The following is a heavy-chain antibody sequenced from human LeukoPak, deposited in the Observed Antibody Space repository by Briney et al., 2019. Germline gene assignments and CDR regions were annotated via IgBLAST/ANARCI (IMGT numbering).Heavy chain of an antibody. J-gene: IGHJ4*02. Sequence: GGSLRLSCEASGFTFSSFGMHWVRQAPGKGLEWVAFIRRDGDVIYYADSVKGRFTISRDNSRNMVYLQLNSLRPEDTAVYYCARERGYGDYETDYWGQGTLVTVSS. V-gene: IGHV3-30*02. CDR1: GFTFSSFG. CDR3: ARERGYGDYETDY. D-gene: IGHD4-17*01. CDR2: IRRDGDVI.